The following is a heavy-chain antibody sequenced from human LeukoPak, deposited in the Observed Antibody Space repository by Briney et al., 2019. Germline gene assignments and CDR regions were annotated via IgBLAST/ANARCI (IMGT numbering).Heavy chain of an antibody. J-gene: IGHJ4*02. Sequence: GESLKISCAASGFTFSSYWMNWVRQAPGKGLVWVSRINSDGSSTSYADSVKGRFTISRDNAKNTLYLQMNSLRAEDTAVYYCARSYSSWYGYWGQGTLVTVSS. CDR1: GFTFSSYW. CDR3: ARSYSSWYGY. CDR2: INSDGSST. D-gene: IGHD6-13*01. V-gene: IGHV3-74*01.